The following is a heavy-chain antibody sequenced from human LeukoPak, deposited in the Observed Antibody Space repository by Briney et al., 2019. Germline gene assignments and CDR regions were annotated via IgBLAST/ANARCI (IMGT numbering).Heavy chain of an antibody. CDR3: ARDLGIAVAAFDY. CDR2: INTNTGNP. D-gene: IGHD6-19*01. CDR1: GYTFTIYT. Sequence: ASVKVSFKASGYTFTIYTMNWVRQAPGQGLEWMGWINTNTGNPTYAQGFTGRFVFSLDTSVSTAYLQISSLKAEDTAVYYCARDLGIAVAAFDYWGQGTLVTVSS. V-gene: IGHV7-4-1*02. J-gene: IGHJ4*02.